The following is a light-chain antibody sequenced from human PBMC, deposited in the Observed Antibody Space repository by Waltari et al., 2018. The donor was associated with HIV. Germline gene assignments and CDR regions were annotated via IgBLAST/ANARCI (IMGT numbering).Light chain of an antibody. CDR2: WAS. CDR3: QQYYTTPFT. V-gene: IGKV4-1*01. Sequence: DLVMTQSPDSLAVSLGERATINCKSSPSVLDSSNNKNFLAWSQQKPGQPPKLLISWASTRESGVPGRFSGSGSGTDFTLTISSLQAEDVAVYYCQQYYTTPFTFGPGTKVDIK. CDR1: PSVLDSSNNKNF. J-gene: IGKJ3*01.